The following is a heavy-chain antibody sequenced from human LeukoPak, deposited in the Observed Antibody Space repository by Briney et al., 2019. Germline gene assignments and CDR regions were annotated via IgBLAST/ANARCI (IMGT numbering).Heavy chain of an antibody. CDR2: IYYIGST. D-gene: IGHD6-19*01. CDR3: ARLSSRWYFSPDY. J-gene: IGHJ4*02. V-gene: IGHV4-31*03. Sequence: SETLSLTCTVSSGSISSGGYYWSWSRQHPGKGLEWIGYIYYIGSTYYNPSLKSRVTISVDTSKNQFSLNLSSVTAADTAVYYCARLSSRWYFSPDYWGQGTLVTVSS. CDR1: SGSISSGGYY.